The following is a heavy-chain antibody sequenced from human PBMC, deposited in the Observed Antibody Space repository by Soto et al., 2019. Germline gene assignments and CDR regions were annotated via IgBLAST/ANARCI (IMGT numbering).Heavy chain of an antibody. CDR3: AKGQKWELPFDY. J-gene: IGHJ4*02. CDR1: GFLFSSYA. CDR2: FSGTTTST. D-gene: IGHD1-26*01. V-gene: IGHV3-23*01. Sequence: GGSLRLSCASSGFLFSSYAMSLVRPAPGKGLEWVSAFSGTTTSTYYAASVKGRFTISRDNSKNTLYLQMNSLKAEDTAVYYCAKGQKWELPFDYWGQGALVTVS.